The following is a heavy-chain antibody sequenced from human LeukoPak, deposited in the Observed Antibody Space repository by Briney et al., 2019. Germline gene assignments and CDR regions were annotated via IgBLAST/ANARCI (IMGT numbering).Heavy chain of an antibody. CDR1: GGSISSNNYY. J-gene: IGHJ4*02. V-gene: IGHV4-39*07. CDR2: INHSGST. CDR3: VRGDYYGSGSYLDY. D-gene: IGHD3-10*01. Sequence: SETLSLTCTVSGGSISSNNYYWNWIRQPPGKGLEWIGEINHSGSTNYNPSLKSRVTISVDTSKNQFSLKVSSVTAADTAVYYCVRGDYYGSGSYLDYWGQGTLVTVSS.